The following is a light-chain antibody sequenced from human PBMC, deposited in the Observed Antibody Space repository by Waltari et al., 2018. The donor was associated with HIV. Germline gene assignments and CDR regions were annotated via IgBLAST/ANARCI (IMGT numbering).Light chain of an antibody. CDR3: QQYAASPLT. V-gene: IGKV3-20*01. CDR1: QSVRSAS. J-gene: IGKJ4*01. CDR2: GAS. Sequence: DIVLTQSPGTLSLSPGERAPLSCRASQSVRSASLAWYQQKPGQAPRLLIYGASSRAPGIPDRFSGSGAVTDFILTISRLEPEDCAVYYCQQYAASPLTFGGGTKVEIK.